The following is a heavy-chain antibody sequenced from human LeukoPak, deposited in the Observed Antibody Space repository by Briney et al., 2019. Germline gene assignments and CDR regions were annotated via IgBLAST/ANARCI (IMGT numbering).Heavy chain of an antibody. CDR2: IRTSGSN. CDR3: VRLSAAVHLGAFDL. Sequence: SETLSLTCPVSGVSISPYYWAWIRHPPGKGLEWIGYIRTSGSNNQYPSLKSRVTISVDKSKNHFSLRLTSVTAADTAVYYCVRLSAAVHLGAFDLWGQGTMVTVSS. J-gene: IGHJ3*01. V-gene: IGHV4-4*09. D-gene: IGHD3-3*01. CDR1: GVSISPYY.